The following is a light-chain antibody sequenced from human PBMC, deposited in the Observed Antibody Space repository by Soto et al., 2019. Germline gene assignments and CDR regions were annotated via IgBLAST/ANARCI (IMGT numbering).Light chain of an antibody. J-gene: IGLJ1*01. V-gene: IGLV2-23*01. CDR2: GCD. CDR1: GNDVFSYMF. CDR3: CSCAHSDTHNYV. Sequence: QSVFAQPTSVSGFPGPSITNSCTGIGNDVFSYMFVFWYQDHPGKAPNFMIFGCDKLPLGVSDRFSASMSGATASLIISVLQPEDEADYCCCSCAHSDTHNYVFGTGNKVTVL.